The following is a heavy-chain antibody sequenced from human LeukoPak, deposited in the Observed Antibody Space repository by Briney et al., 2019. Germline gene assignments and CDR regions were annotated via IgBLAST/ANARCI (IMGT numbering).Heavy chain of an antibody. J-gene: IGHJ3*02. V-gene: IGHV4-4*07. CDR3: ARDTRDAFDI. CDR2: MYTSGDT. CDR1: GGSISGYY. Sequence: SETLSLTCTASGGSISGYYWTWIRQPADKSLEWLGRMYTSGDTYYNPSLRSRLTISLDKAKNQISLKLRSVTAADTAVYYCARDTRDAFDIWGQGTMVTVSS.